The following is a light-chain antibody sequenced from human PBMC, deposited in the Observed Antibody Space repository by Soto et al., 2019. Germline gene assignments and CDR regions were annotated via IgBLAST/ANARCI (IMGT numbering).Light chain of an antibody. Sequence: EVGMTQSPDTLSVSPGERATLSCRASQSVSDRVVCYQQKSGQAPSLLIYAASTRAAGVPARFSGSGSGTEFTLTISSLQSEDSAVYFCQQYADWPKTFGQGTKVDI. J-gene: IGKJ1*01. V-gene: IGKV3-15*01. CDR1: QSVSDR. CDR2: AAS. CDR3: QQYADWPKT.